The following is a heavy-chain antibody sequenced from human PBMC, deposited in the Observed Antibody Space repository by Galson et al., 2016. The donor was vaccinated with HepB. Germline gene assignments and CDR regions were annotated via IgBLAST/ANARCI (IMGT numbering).Heavy chain of an antibody. V-gene: IGHV3-7*04. CDR3: ARGSGYLIDY. Sequence: PLRLSCAASGFTFSTYAMGWARQAPGKGLEWVAIIKEDGSDKHYVDSVKGRFTISRDNAKNSLYLQMDSLRGEDTAVYYCARGSGYLIDYWGQGTLVTVSS. J-gene: IGHJ4*02. CDR2: IKEDGSDK. D-gene: IGHD5-18*01. CDR1: GFTFSTYA.